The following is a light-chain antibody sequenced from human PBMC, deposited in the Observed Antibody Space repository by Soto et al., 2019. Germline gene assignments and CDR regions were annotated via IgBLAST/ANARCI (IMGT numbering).Light chain of an antibody. CDR1: SSDVGGYNY. J-gene: IGLJ1*01. V-gene: IGLV2-14*01. CDR2: EVS. Sequence: QSALTQPASVSGSPGQSITISCTGTSSDVGGYNYVSWYQHHPGKAPKLMIYEVSNRPSGISNRFSGSKSANTASLTISGLQAEDEADYFCSSYTSSSTYVFGTGTKLTVL. CDR3: SSYTSSSTYV.